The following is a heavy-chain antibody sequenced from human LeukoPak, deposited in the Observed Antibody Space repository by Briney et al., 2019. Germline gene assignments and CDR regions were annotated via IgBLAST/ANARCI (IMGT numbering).Heavy chain of an antibody. J-gene: IGHJ4*02. Sequence: GGSLRLSCAASGFTFSSYSMNWVRQAPGKGLEWVSSISSSSSYIYYADSVKGRFTISRDNARNSLYLQMNSLRAEDTAVYYCAREYSSSSPYDYWGQGTLVTVSS. D-gene: IGHD6-6*01. CDR2: ISSSSSYI. CDR3: AREYSSSSPYDY. V-gene: IGHV3-21*01. CDR1: GFTFSSYS.